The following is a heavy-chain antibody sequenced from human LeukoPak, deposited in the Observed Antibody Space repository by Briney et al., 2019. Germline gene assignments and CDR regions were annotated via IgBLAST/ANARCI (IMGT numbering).Heavy chain of an antibody. V-gene: IGHV4-39*01. CDR1: GGSISSGRHY. J-gene: IGHJ4*02. D-gene: IGHD3-22*01. CDR3: VRRVAGSSYRDY. CDR2: ILYSGST. Sequence: SETLSLTCTVSGGSISSGRHYWGWIRQPPGEGLEWIGNILYSGSTNYNPSLKSRVTISVDTSKNQFSLKLSSVTAADTADYYCVRRVAGSSYRDYWGQGTLVTVSS.